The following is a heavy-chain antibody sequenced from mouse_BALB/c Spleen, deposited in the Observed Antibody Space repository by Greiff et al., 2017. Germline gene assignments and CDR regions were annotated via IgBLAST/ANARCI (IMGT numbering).Heavy chain of an antibody. D-gene: IGHD1-2*01. CDR1: GYTFTDYN. Sequence: EVKLQESGPELVKPGASVKISCKASGYTFTDYNMHWVKQSHGKSLEWIGYIYPYNGGTGYNQKFKSKATLTVDNSSSTAYMELRSLTSEDSAVYYCAREDYGYGGAMDYWGQGTSVTVSS. CDR2: IYPYNGGT. J-gene: IGHJ4*01. CDR3: AREDYGYGGAMDY. V-gene: IGHV1S29*02.